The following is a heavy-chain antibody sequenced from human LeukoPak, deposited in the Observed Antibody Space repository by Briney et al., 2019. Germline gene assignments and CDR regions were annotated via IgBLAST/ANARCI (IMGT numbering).Heavy chain of an antibody. D-gene: IGHD2-15*01. V-gene: IGHV1-2*02. J-gene: IGHJ4*02. CDR3: ARDNLGYCSGGSCYPLDY. CDR2: INPNSGGT. CDR1: GYTFTGYY. Sequence: ASVKVSCKASGYTFTGYYMHWVRQAPGQGLEWMGWINPNSGGTNYAQKFQGRVTMTRDTSISTAYMELSRLRSDDTAVYYCARDNLGYCSGGSCYPLDYWGQGTLVTVSS.